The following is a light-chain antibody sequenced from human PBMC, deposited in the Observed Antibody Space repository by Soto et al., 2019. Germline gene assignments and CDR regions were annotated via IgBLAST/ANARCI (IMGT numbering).Light chain of an antibody. V-gene: IGLV2-14*01. CDR3: SSYTSSSTPLV. CDR2: DVT. CDR1: SSDVGGYNY. J-gene: IGLJ3*02. Sequence: QSALTQPASVSGSPGQSITISCTGTSSDVGGYNYVSWYQQHPGKAPKLMIYDVTNRPSGVSNRFSGSKSGNKASLTISGLQAEDEADYYCSSYTSSSTPLVFGGGTQLTVL.